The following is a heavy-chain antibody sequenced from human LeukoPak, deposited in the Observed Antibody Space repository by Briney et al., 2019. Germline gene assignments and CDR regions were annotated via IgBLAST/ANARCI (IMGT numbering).Heavy chain of an antibody. CDR1: GGSISSYY. D-gene: IGHD3-9*01. V-gene: IGHV4-59*08. CDR2: IHYTGST. CDR3: ASTNYDILTGYYKGGLGTYYYYYMDV. Sequence: SGTLSLTCTVSGGSISSYYWSWIRQPPRKGLEWIGYIHYTGSTNYNPSLKSRVTISVDTSKNQFSLKLSSVTAADTAVYYCASTNYDILTGYYKGGLGTYYYYYMDVWGKGTTVTVSS. J-gene: IGHJ6*03.